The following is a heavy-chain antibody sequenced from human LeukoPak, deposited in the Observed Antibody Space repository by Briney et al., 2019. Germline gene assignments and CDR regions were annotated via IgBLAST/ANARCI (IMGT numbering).Heavy chain of an antibody. J-gene: IGHJ3*02. V-gene: IGHV4-39*01. D-gene: IGHD2/OR15-2a*01. Sequence: PSETLSLTCTVSNGSVSSSSYYWGWIRQPPGKGLEWIGSFYYSGTTYYNPSLRSRLTISVDTSRNQFSLNLTSVIAADTAVYYCARHLHSTQAFDIWGQGTMVTVSS. CDR2: FYYSGTT. CDR1: NGSVSSSSYY. CDR3: ARHLHSTQAFDI.